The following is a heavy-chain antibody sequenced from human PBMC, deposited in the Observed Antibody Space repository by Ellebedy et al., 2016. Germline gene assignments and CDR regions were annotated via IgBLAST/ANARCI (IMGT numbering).Heavy chain of an antibody. D-gene: IGHD3-9*01. J-gene: IGHJ4*02. Sequence: SGPTLVXPTQTLTLTCTFSGFSLSTSGVGVGWIHQPPGKALEWLALIYWNDDKRYSPSLKSRLTITKDTSKNQMVLTMTNMDPVDTATYYCAHSTPGRLVYYFDYWGQGTLVTVSS. CDR2: IYWNDDK. CDR1: GFSLSTSGVG. V-gene: IGHV2-5*01. CDR3: AHSTPGRLVYYFDY.